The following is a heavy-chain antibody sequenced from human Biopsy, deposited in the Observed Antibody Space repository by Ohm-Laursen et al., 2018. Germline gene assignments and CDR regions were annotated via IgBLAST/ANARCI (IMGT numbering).Heavy chain of an antibody. Sequence: TLSLTCSVSGGSIGSGGYYWSWVRQPPGKALEWLGRIDWDDDEFYSPSLRARLTVSKDASKNQVVLTLTNMGPVDTATYYCARHRADNFGALEYWGQGILVTASS. CDR3: ARHRADNFGALEY. CDR2: IDWDDDE. J-gene: IGHJ4*02. CDR1: GGSIGSGGYY. V-gene: IGHV2-70*16. D-gene: IGHD1-1*01.